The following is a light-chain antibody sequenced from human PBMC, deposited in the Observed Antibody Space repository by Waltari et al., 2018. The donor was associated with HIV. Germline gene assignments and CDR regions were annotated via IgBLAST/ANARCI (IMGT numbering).Light chain of an antibody. V-gene: IGLV3-21*04. CDR3: QVWDSSSDHSYV. J-gene: IGLJ1*01. Sequence: CGGNNIGSKSVHWYQQKPGQAPVLVIYYDSDRPSGIPERFSGSNSGNTATLTISRVEAGDEADYYCQVWDSSSDHSYVFGTGTKVTVL. CDR1: NIGSKS. CDR2: YDS.